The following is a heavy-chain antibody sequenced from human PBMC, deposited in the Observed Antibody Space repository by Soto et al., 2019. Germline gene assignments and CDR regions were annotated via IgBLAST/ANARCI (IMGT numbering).Heavy chain of an antibody. D-gene: IGHD3-9*01. CDR1: DDFISSYY. Sequence: LSLTCTVSDDFISSYYWNWIRQPAGKGLEWIGRVSTNGATNYNPSLESRVTMSVDTSKNQFSLKLTSVTAADTAVYFCARADYEILTGSYAMDVWGQGTTVTVSS. J-gene: IGHJ6*02. CDR2: VSTNGAT. V-gene: IGHV4-4*07. CDR3: ARADYEILTGSYAMDV.